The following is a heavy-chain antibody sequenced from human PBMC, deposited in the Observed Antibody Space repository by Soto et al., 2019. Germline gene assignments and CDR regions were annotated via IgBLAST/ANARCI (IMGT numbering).Heavy chain of an antibody. Sequence: QVQLVQSGAEVKKPGSSVKVSCKASGGTFSSYAISWVRQAPGQGLEWMGGIIRIFGTANYAQKFQGRVTLTADKSTRPAYLERTSLRSEDTAVYYRPRESPIYGDYGLAFDIWGQGTMVTFSS. J-gene: IGHJ3*02. CDR1: GGTFSSYA. D-gene: IGHD4-17*01. CDR3: PRESPIYGDYGLAFDI. V-gene: IGHV1-69*06. CDR2: IIRIFGTA.